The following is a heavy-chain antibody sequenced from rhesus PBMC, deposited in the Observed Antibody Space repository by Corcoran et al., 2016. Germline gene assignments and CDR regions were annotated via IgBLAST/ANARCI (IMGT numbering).Heavy chain of an antibody. J-gene: IGHJ4*01. V-gene: IGHV4-122*02. CDR2: ITYRGST. CDR1: GYSISSGYYC. Sequence: QVQLQESGPGLVKPSETLSLTCAVSGYSISSGYYCSWIRQPPGKGLVWLWYITYRGSTSYNPSLKSRVTISRDTSKNQFSLKLSSVTAADTAVYYCARDHRFDYWGQGVLVTVSS. CDR3: ARDHRFDY.